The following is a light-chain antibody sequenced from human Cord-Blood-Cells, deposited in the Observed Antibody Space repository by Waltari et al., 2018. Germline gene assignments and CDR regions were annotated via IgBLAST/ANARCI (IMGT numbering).Light chain of an antibody. CDR1: SSDVWSFNL. Sequence: QSALTPPASVSGSPGHAIPISCTGTSSDVWSFNLVSWYQQHPGKAPKLMIYEGSKRPSGVSNRFSGSKSGNTASLTISGLQAEDEADYYCCSYAGSSTYVFGTGTKVTVL. V-gene: IGLV2-23*01. J-gene: IGLJ1*01. CDR2: EGS. CDR3: CSYAGSSTYV.